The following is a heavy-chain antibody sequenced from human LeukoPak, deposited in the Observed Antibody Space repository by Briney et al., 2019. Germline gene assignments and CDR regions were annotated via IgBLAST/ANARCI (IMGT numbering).Heavy chain of an antibody. Sequence: SETLSLTCTVSGGSISSHYWSWIRQPPGKGLEWIGYIYYSGSTNYNPSLKSRVTISVDTSKNQFPLKLSSVTAADTAVYYCARMVGCSGGSCYWFDPWGQGTLVTASS. J-gene: IGHJ5*02. CDR1: GGSISSHY. CDR3: ARMVGCSGGSCYWFDP. CDR2: IYYSGST. V-gene: IGHV4-59*11. D-gene: IGHD2-15*01.